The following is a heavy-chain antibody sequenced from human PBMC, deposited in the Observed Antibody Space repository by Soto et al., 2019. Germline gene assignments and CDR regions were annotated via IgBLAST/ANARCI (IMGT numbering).Heavy chain of an antibody. CDR2: ISGSGGST. Sequence: GGSLRLSCAASGFTFSSYAMSWVRQAPGKGLEWVSAISGSGGSTYYADSVKGRFTISRDNSKNTLYLQMNSLRAEDTAVYYCAKDLHDYGDYVFDAFDIWGQGTMVTVSS. V-gene: IGHV3-23*01. J-gene: IGHJ3*02. D-gene: IGHD4-17*01. CDR3: AKDLHDYGDYVFDAFDI. CDR1: GFTFSSYA.